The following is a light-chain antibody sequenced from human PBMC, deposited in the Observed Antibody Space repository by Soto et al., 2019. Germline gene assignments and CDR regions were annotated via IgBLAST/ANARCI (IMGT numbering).Light chain of an antibody. CDR1: QSVSSN. Sequence: EIVMTQSPATLSVSPGERATLSCWASQSVSSNLAWYQQKPGQAPRLLIYGASTRATGIPARFSGSGSGTEFTLTISSLQSEDFAVYYCQQYNNWPRWTFGQGTK. CDR2: GAS. J-gene: IGKJ1*01. CDR3: QQYNNWPRWT. V-gene: IGKV3-15*01.